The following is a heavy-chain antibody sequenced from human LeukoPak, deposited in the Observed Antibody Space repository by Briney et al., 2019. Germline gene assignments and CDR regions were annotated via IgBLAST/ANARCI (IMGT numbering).Heavy chain of an antibody. CDR1: GLTFSRYW. J-gene: IGHJ6*02. CDR2: ISYDGSNK. Sequence: PGGSLRLSCAASGLTFSRYWLTWVRQAPGKGLEWVAVISYDGSNKYYADSVKGRFTISRDNSKNTLYLQMNSLRAEDTAVYYCARDTLLDYYYYGMDVWGQGTTVTVSS. V-gene: IGHV3-30-3*01. D-gene: IGHD3-3*01. CDR3: ARDTLLDYYYYGMDV.